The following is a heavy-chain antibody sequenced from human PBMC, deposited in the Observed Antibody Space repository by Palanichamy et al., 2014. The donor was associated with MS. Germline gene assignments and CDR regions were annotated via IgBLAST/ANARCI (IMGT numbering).Heavy chain of an antibody. V-gene: IGHV4-59*08. CDR2: ISCSGSI. D-gene: IGHD3-3*01. CDR3: ARQGRGFYTNYFDY. Sequence: QVRLQESGPGLVKPSETLSLTCIVSGGSISSYSWTWIRQPPGKGLECIGYISCSGSINYSPSLKGRISVSLGTSKDQFSLKLSSVTAADTAVYYCARQGRGFYTNYFDYWGQGILVTVSS. J-gene: IGHJ4*02. CDR1: GGSISSYS.